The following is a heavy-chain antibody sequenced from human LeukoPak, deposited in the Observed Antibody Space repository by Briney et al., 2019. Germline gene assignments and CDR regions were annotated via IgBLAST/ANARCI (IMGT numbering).Heavy chain of an antibody. CDR3: ARYCSGGSCYSNYFDY. V-gene: IGHV4-30-4*01. CDR2: IYYSGST. J-gene: IGHJ4*02. CDR1: GGSISSGDYS. Sequence: SETLSLTCTVSGGSISSGDYSWSWVRQPPGKGLEWIGYIYYSGSTYYNPSLKSRVTISVDTSKNQFSLKLSSVTAADTAVYYCARYCSGGSCYSNYFDYWGQGTLVTVSS. D-gene: IGHD2-15*01.